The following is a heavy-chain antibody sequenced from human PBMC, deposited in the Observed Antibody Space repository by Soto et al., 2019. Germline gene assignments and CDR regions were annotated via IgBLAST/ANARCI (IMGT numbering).Heavy chain of an antibody. CDR2: IYYSGST. CDR3: ARSTSNWIRWFDP. J-gene: IGHJ5*02. CDR1: GGSISSSTYY. Sequence: QLQLQESGPGLVKPSETLSLTCTVSGGSISSSTYYWGWIRQPPGKGLEWIGSIYYSGSTYYNPSLKSRVTISVDTSKNQFSLGLTSVTAADTAVYYCARSTSNWIRWFDPWGQGTRVTVSS. D-gene: IGHD1-20*01. V-gene: IGHV4-39*01.